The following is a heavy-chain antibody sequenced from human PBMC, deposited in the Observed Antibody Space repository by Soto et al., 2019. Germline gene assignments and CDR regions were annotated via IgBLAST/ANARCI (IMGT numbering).Heavy chain of an antibody. V-gene: IGHV3-72*01. CDR2: TRNKANSYTT. J-gene: IGHJ6*04. CDR3: PSISVSTTRSGTAV. D-gene: IGHD1-26*01. CDR1: GFTFSDHY. Sequence: EVQLVESGGGLVQPGGSLRLSCAASGFTFSDHYMDWVRQAPGKGLEWVGRTRNKANSYTTEYDASVKGRFTIPRDDSKNSLYMKKNTIKTGDKAVYYCPSISVSTTRSGTAVWGKGTTVTVPS.